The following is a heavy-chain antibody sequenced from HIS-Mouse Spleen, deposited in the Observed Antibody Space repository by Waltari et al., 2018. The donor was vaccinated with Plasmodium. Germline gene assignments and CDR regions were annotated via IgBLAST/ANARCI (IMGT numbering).Heavy chain of an antibody. CDR2: IYSGGSK. CDR3: ASKTTVTNHAFDI. V-gene: IGHV3-53*01. CDR1: GFTVSSNY. Sequence: EVQLVESGGGLIQPGGSLRLSCAASGFTVSSNYMSWVRQAPGKGLGWVVVIYSGGSKYYADSVKGRFTISRDNSKNTLYLQMNSLRAEDTAVYYCASKTTVTNHAFDIWGQGTMVTVSS. D-gene: IGHD4-17*01. J-gene: IGHJ3*02.